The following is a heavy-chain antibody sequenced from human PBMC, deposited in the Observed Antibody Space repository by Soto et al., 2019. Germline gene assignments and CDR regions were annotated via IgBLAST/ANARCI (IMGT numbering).Heavy chain of an antibody. Sequence: VQLVESGGGVVQPGRSLRLSCAASGFTLNNYAMHWVRQAPGKGLEWVAVISFDGSTTYYADSVQGRFTISRDNSMNTLYLQMSSLRTEDTAVYYCARGGRSITVPFDPWGQGTLVTVSS. CDR3: ARGGRSITVPFDP. CDR1: GFTLNNYA. V-gene: IGHV3-30-3*01. CDR2: ISFDGSTT. J-gene: IGHJ5*02. D-gene: IGHD3-16*01.